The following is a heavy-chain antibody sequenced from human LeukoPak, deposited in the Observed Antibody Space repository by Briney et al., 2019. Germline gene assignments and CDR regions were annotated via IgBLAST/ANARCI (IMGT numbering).Heavy chain of an antibody. CDR2: INWNGGST. CDR1: GFTFDDYG. Sequence: GGSLRLSCAASGFTFDDYGMSWVRHAPRKGLEWVSGINWNGGSTVYADSVKGRFTISRDNANNSLYLQMNSLRAEDTALYHCARSGDYGPLRDAFDIWGQGTMVTVSS. CDR3: ARSGDYGPLRDAFDI. V-gene: IGHV3-20*01. J-gene: IGHJ3*02. D-gene: IGHD4-17*01.